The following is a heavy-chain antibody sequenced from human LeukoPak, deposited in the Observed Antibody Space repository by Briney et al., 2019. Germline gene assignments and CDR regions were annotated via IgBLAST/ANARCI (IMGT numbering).Heavy chain of an antibody. CDR1: GGSFSGYY. J-gene: IGHJ6*02. Sequence: SETLSLTCAVYGGSFSGYYWSWIRQPPGKGLEWIGEINHSGSTNYNPSLKSRVTISVDTSKNQFSLKLSSVTAADTAVYYCARGPQWLQSYYYGMDVWGQGTTVTVFS. V-gene: IGHV4-34*01. CDR2: INHSGST. D-gene: IGHD6-19*01. CDR3: ARGPQWLQSYYYGMDV.